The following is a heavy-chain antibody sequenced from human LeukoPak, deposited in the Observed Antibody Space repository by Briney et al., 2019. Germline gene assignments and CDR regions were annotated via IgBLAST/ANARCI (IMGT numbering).Heavy chain of an antibody. CDR1: GYTFTGYY. J-gene: IGHJ4*02. Sequence: GASVKVSCKASGYTFTGYYMHWVRQAPGQGLEWMGWMNPNSGNTGYAQKFQGRVTITRNTSISTAYMELSSLRSEDTAVYYCARGVVVVVAATTKLLYYFDYWGQGTLVTVSS. CDR2: MNPNSGNT. V-gene: IGHV1-8*03. D-gene: IGHD2-15*01. CDR3: ARGVVVVVAATTKLLYYFDY.